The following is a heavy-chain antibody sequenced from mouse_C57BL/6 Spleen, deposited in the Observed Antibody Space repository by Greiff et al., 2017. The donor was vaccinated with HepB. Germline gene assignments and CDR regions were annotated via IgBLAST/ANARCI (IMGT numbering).Heavy chain of an antibody. CDR3: ARSEQLRPFAY. D-gene: IGHD3-2*02. V-gene: IGHV1-76*01. Sequence: VQLVESGAELVRPGASVKLSCKASGYTFTDYYINWVKQRPGQGLEWIARIYPGSGNTYYNEKFKGKATLTAEKSSSTAYMQLSSLTSEDSAVYFCARSEQLRPFAYWGQGTLVTVSA. CDR1: GYTFTDYY. CDR2: IYPGSGNT. J-gene: IGHJ3*01.